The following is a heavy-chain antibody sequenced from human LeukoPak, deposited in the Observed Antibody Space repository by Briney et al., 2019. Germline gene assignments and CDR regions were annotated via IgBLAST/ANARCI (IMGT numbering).Heavy chain of an antibody. CDR1: GGSISSYY. CDR3: ARAEKYYYGSGSYYGVRYFDY. D-gene: IGHD3-10*01. J-gene: IGHJ4*02. CDR2: IYTSGST. Sequence: SETLSLTCTVSGGSISSYYWSWIRQPAGKGLEWIGRIYTSGSTNYNPSLKSRVTMSVDTSKNQFSLKLSSVTAADTAVYYCARAEKYYYGSGSYYGVRYFDYWGQGTLVTVSS. V-gene: IGHV4-4*07.